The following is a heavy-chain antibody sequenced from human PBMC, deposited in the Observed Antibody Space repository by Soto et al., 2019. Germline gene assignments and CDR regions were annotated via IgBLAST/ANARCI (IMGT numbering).Heavy chain of an antibody. CDR2: ISSSSSYT. CDR1: GFTFSDYY. D-gene: IGHD3-10*01. Sequence: GGSLRLSCAASGFTFSDYYMSWIRQAPGKGLEWVSYISSSSSYTNYADSVKGRFTISRDNAKNSLYLQMNSLRAEDTAVYYCARDRTMVRGGIPGMDVWGQGTTVTVSS. V-gene: IGHV3-11*05. CDR3: ARDRTMVRGGIPGMDV. J-gene: IGHJ6*02.